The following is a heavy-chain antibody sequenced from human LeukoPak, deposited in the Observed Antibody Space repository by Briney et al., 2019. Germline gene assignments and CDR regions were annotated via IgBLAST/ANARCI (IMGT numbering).Heavy chain of an antibody. CDR2: IKSTSRGGTT. CDR3: DWGSGWHR. J-gene: IGHJ5*02. V-gene: IGHV3-49*02. D-gene: IGHD6-19*01. Sequence: SWIRQHPGKGLEWVGLIKSTSRGGTTQYAASLKGRFDISRDDSKSIAYLQMNSLETEDTGFDYCDWGSGWHRWGQGTLVIVSS.